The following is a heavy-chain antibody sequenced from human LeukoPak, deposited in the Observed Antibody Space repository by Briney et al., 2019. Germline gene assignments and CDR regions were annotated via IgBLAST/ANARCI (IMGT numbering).Heavy chain of an antibody. CDR2: INHSGST. Sequence: SETLSLTCAVYGGSFSGYYWSWIRQPPGKGLEWIGEINHSGSTNYNPSLKSRVTISVDTSKNQFSLKLSSVTAADTAVYYCARGRYCSSTSCYHLRTFDYWGQGTLVTVSS. D-gene: IGHD2-2*01. CDR1: GGSFSGYY. J-gene: IGHJ4*02. V-gene: IGHV4-34*01. CDR3: ARGRYCSSTSCYHLRTFDY.